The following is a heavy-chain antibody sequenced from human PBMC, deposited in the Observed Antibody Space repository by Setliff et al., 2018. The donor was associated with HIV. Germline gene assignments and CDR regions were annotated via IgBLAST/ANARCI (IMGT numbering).Heavy chain of an antibody. CDR3: ARARRSSMVRGTYFDY. V-gene: IGHV1-69*13. D-gene: IGHD3-10*01. Sequence: SVKVSCKASGGTFSSYAISWVRQAPGQGLEWMGGIIPIFGTANYAKMFQGRVTITADESTSTAYMELSSLRCEDTAVYYCARARRSSMVRGTYFDYWGQGTLVTVSS. CDR1: GGTFSSYA. CDR2: IIPIFGTA. J-gene: IGHJ4*02.